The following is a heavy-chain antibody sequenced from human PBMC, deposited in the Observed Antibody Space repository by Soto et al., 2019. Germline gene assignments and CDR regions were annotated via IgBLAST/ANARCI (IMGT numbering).Heavy chain of an antibody. CDR2: IDPSDSQT. CDR1: GYSLAGYW. V-gene: IGHV5-10-1*01. CDR3: ARVGPWVPYYYDSSPYTFENWFDP. Sequence: PGESLKISCKGSGYSLAGYWITWVRQKPGKGLEWMGRIDPSDSQTYYSPSFRGHVTISATKSITTVFLQWSSLRASDTAMYYCARVGPWVPYYYDSSPYTFENWFDPWGQGTLVTVSS. J-gene: IGHJ5*02. D-gene: IGHD3-22*01.